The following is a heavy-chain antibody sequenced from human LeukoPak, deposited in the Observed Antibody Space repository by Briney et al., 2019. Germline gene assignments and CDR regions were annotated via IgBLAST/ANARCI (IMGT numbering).Heavy chain of an antibody. V-gene: IGHV4-61*02. CDR1: GGSMSSDSYY. Sequence: NPSETLSLTCTVSGGSMSSDSYYWNWIRQTAGKGLEWIGRIHTSGYTDYNPSLKSRITISLDTSKNQFSLKLNSVTAADTAVYYCAREPNRPSMSGYYYHYMNVWGKGTTVTISS. D-gene: IGHD1-14*01. CDR3: AREPNRPSMSGYYYHYMNV. J-gene: IGHJ6*03. CDR2: IHTSGYT.